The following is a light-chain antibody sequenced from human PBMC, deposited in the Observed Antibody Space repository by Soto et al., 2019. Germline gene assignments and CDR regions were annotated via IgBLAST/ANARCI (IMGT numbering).Light chain of an antibody. Sequence: IQLTQSPSSLSASVGDRVTITCRASQGISTYLAWYQQKPGKAPKLLIYAVSTLESGVPPRFSVNGSGTDFTLTISSLQPEEFATYYFQQLKNYPYTLAQGIKLEIK. CDR2: AVS. CDR1: QGISTY. J-gene: IGKJ2*01. CDR3: QQLKNYPYT. V-gene: IGKV1-9*01.